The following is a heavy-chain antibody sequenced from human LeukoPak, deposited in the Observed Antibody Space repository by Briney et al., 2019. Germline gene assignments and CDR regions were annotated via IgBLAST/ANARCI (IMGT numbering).Heavy chain of an antibody. V-gene: IGHV1-8*01. CDR3: ARGSGITIFGVVFGWFDP. J-gene: IGHJ5*02. Sequence: ASVKVSCKASGYTFTSYDINWVRQATGQGLEWMGWMHPNSGNTGYAQKFQGRVTMTRNTSISTAYMELSSLRSEDTAVYYCARGSGITIFGVVFGWFDPWGQGTLVTVSS. D-gene: IGHD3-3*01. CDR1: GYTFTSYD. CDR2: MHPNSGNT.